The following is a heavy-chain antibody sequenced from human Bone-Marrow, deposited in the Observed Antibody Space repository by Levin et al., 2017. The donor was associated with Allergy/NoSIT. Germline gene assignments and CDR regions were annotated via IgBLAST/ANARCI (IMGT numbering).Heavy chain of an antibody. CDR3: AEESTMEGTRDWSLDL. Sequence: GESLKISCEASGFMFRSYAISWVRQAPGKGLEWVSGISGRGVNTYYAESVKGRFTVSRDNSKNTLSLQMNSLSVEDTAIYYCAEESTMEGTRDWSLDLWGRGTLVSVSS. D-gene: IGHD2-8*01. V-gene: IGHV3-23*01. CDR1: GFMFRSYA. J-gene: IGHJ2*01. CDR2: ISGRGVNT.